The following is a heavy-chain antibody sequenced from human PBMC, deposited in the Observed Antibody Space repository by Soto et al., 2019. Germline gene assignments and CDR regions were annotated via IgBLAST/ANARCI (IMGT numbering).Heavy chain of an antibody. V-gene: IGHV3-33*01. Sequence: QVQLVESGGGVVQPGRSLRLSCAASGFTFSSYGMHWVRQAPGKGLEWVAVIWYDGSNKYYEDSVKGRFTISRDNSKNTLYLKMNSRRAEDTAVYYCARDGYCSGGSCYSVPVFDYWGQGTLVTVSS. CDR3: ARDGYCSGGSCYSVPVFDY. J-gene: IGHJ4*02. CDR1: GFTFSSYG. D-gene: IGHD2-15*01. CDR2: IWYDGSNK.